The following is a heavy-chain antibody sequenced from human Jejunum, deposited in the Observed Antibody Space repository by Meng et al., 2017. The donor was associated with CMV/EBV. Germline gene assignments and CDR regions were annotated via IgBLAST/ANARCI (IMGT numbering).Heavy chain of an antibody. CDR1: GGSFSNYY. Sequence: QVQLQQWGAVLLKPSETLSLTCGVYGGSFSNYYWSWIRQSPGKGLEWIGEIHPSGSTYYNPSLNSRVTMSVDTSKNQFSLNLRSVTAADTAVYYRSRGADAYKSGRSWGQGTLVTVSS. CDR2: IHPSGST. CDR3: SRGADAYKSGRS. J-gene: IGHJ5*02. V-gene: IGHV4-34*01. D-gene: IGHD5-24*01.